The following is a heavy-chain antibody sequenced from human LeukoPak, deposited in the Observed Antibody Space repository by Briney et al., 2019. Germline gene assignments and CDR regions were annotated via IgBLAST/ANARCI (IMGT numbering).Heavy chain of an antibody. V-gene: IGHV1-2*02. CDR3: ASEGYCSGGSCAQSTGYYYYMDV. CDR2: INPNSGGT. D-gene: IGHD2-15*01. Sequence: ASVKVSCKASGYTFSGNYMHWVRQAPGQGLGWMGWINPNSGGTNYAQEFQGRVTMTRDTSISTAYMELSRLRSDDTAVYYCASEGYCSGGSCAQSTGYYYYMDVWGKGTTVTVSS. J-gene: IGHJ6*03. CDR1: GYTFSGNY.